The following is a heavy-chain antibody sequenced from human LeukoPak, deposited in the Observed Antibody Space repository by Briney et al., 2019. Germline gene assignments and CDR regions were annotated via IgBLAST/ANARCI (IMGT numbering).Heavy chain of an antibody. V-gene: IGHV1-18*01. CDR3: ASSDPMYYDFWSGNNYFDY. CDR1: GYTFTSYG. J-gene: IGHJ4*02. Sequence: ASVKVSCKASGYTFTSYGISWVRQAPGQGLEWMGWISAYNGNTNYAQKLQGRVTMTTDTSTSTAYMELSRLRSDDTAVYYCASSDPMYYDFWSGNNYFDYWGQGTLVTVSS. CDR2: ISAYNGNT. D-gene: IGHD3-3*01.